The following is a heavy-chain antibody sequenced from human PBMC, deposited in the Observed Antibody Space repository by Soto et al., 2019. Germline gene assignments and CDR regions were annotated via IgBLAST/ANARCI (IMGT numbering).Heavy chain of an antibody. CDR3: AREALVYNYFDY. CDR2: ISSSGSTI. Sequence: GGSLRLSCAASEFTFSSYEMNWVRQAPGKGLEWVSYISSSGSTIYYADSVKGRFTISRDNGKNSLDLQMNSLRAEDTAVYYCAREALVYNYFDYWGQGTLVTVSS. J-gene: IGHJ4*02. V-gene: IGHV3-48*03. CDR1: EFTFSSYE. D-gene: IGHD1-1*01.